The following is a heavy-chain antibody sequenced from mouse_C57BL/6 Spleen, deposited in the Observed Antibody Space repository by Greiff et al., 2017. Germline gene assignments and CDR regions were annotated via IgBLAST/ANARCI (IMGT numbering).Heavy chain of an antibody. CDR1: GYAFTNYL. J-gene: IGHJ2*01. CDR3: ARGGITTTRDYFDY. CDR2: INPGSGGT. D-gene: IGHD1-1*01. V-gene: IGHV1-54*01. Sequence: QVQLQQSGAELVRPGTSVKVSCKASGYAFTNYLIEWVKQRPGQGLEWIGVINPGSGGTNYNEKFKGKATLTADKSSSTAYMQLSSLTSEDSAVYFCARGGITTTRDYFDYWGQGTTLTVSS.